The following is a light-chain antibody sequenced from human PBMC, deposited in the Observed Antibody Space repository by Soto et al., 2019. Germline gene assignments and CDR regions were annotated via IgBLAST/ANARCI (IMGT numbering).Light chain of an antibody. Sequence: QSALTQPPSASGSPGQSVTISCTGTSSDVGGYNYVSWYQQHPGKAPKLMIYEVSKRPSGVPDRFSVSKSDNTASMTVSGLQAEDEADYYCSLYACSLVVFGGGTKQSVL. J-gene: IGLJ2*01. V-gene: IGLV2-8*01. CDR1: SSDVGGYNY. CDR3: SLYACSLVV. CDR2: EVS.